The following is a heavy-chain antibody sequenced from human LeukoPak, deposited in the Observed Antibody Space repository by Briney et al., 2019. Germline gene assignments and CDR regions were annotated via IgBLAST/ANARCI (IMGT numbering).Heavy chain of an antibody. Sequence: GSLRLSCAASGFTLSSSWMHWVRQAPGKGLVWVSYTNSDGSSTTYADSVKGRFTISRDNAKNSLYLQMNSLRAEDTAVYYCARAYYDILTGYYWYYFDYWGQGTLVTVSS. CDR3: ARAYYDILTGYYWYYFDY. CDR2: TNSDGSST. V-gene: IGHV3-74*01. J-gene: IGHJ4*02. CDR1: GFTLSSSW. D-gene: IGHD3-9*01.